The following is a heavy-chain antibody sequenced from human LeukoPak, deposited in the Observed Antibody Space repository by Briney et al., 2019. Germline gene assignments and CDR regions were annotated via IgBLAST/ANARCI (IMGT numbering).Heavy chain of an antibody. J-gene: IGHJ4*02. D-gene: IGHD6-19*01. V-gene: IGHV3-21*01. Sequence: GGSLRLSCAASGFTFSSYSMNWVRQAPGKGLEWVSSISSSSSYIYYADSVKGRFTISRDNAKNSLYLQMNSLRAEDMAVYYCASISSGWYWDYWGQGTLVTVSS. CDR3: ASISSGWYWDY. CDR2: ISSSSSYI. CDR1: GFTFSSYS.